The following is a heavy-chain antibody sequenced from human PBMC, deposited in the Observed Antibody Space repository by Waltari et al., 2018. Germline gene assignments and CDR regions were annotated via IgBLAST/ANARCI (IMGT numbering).Heavy chain of an antibody. CDR1: GFTFSSYS. CDR3: ASDPLSSSHLGY. Sequence: EVQLVASGGGLVKPGGSLRLSCAASGFTFSSYSMNWARQAPGKGLEWVSSISSSSSYIYYADSVKGRFTISRDNAKNSLYLQMNSLRAEDTAVYYCASDPLSSSHLGYWGQGTLVTVSS. D-gene: IGHD6-6*01. J-gene: IGHJ4*02. CDR2: ISSSSSYI. V-gene: IGHV3-21*01.